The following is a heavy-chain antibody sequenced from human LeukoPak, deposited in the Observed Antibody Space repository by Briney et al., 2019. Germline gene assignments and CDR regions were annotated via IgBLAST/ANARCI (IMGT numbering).Heavy chain of an antibody. J-gene: IGHJ5*02. Sequence: PSETLSLTCTVSGGSISSSSYYWGWIRQPPGKGLEWIGSIYYSGSTYYNPSLKSRVTISVDTFKNQFSLKLSSVTAADTAVYYCARHFFSSRRGVWFDPWGQGTLVTVSS. CDR3: ARHFFSSRRGVWFDP. CDR1: GGSISSSSYY. V-gene: IGHV4-39*01. CDR2: IYYSGST. D-gene: IGHD2-8*01.